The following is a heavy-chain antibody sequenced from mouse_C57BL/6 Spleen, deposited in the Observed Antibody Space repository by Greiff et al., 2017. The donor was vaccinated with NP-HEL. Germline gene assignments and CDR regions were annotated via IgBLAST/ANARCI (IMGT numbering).Heavy chain of an antibody. CDR3: ARDSTVVAYYYAMDY. CDR1: GFTFSSYG. CDR2: ISSGGSYT. V-gene: IGHV5-6*01. J-gene: IGHJ4*01. D-gene: IGHD1-1*01. Sequence: EVKLVESGGDLVKPGGSLKLSCAASGFTFSSYGMSWVRQTPDKRLEWVATISSGGSYTYYPDSVKGRFTISRDNAKNTLYLQMSSLKSEDTSMYYCARDSTVVAYYYAMDYWGQGTSVTLSS.